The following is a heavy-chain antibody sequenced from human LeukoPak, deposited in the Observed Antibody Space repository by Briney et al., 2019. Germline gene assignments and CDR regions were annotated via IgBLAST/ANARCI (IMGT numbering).Heavy chain of an antibody. CDR2: IIPIFGTA. Sequence: ASVKVSFTASGGTFSSYAISWVRQAPGQGLEWMGGIIPIFGTANYAQKFQGRVTITADESTSTAYMELSSLRSEDTAVYFCARTNARYFDWPNFDYWGQGTLVTVSS. V-gene: IGHV1-69*13. CDR1: GGTFSSYA. D-gene: IGHD3-9*01. J-gene: IGHJ4*02. CDR3: ARTNARYFDWPNFDY.